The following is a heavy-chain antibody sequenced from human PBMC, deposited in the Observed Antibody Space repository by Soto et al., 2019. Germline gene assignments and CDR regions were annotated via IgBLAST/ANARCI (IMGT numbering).Heavy chain of an antibody. CDR2: ISHRGNT. Sequence: PSETLSLTCTVSGGSIISGYWSWIRQPPGKGLEWIGYISHRGNTNYNPSVKSRVTLSVDTPKNQFSLRLSSVTTADTAVYYCAGLRGYAGSPIDYWGQGTLVTVSS. V-gene: IGHV4-59*01. D-gene: IGHD2-15*01. J-gene: IGHJ4*02. CDR1: GGSIISGY. CDR3: AGLRGYAGSPIDY.